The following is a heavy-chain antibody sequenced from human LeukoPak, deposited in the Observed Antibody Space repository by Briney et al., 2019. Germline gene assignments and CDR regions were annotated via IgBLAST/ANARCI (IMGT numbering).Heavy chain of an antibody. CDR3: TRMTCSSTSCYQDASDI. CDR1: GFTFGDYA. J-gene: IGHJ3*02. D-gene: IGHD2-2*01. Sequence: GGSLRLSCTASGFTFGDYAMSWVRQAPGKGLEWVGFIKSRAYGGTTEYAASVKGRFNISRDDSKSIAYLQMNSLKTEDTAVYYCTRMTCSSTSCYQDASDIWGQGTMVTVSS. CDR2: IKSRAYGGTT. V-gene: IGHV3-49*04.